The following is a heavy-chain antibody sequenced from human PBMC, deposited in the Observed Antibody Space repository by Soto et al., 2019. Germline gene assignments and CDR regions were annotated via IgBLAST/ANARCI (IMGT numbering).Heavy chain of an antibody. V-gene: IGHV3-30*18. CDR2: ISYDGSNK. CDR3: AKDLVYGINFYYYGMDV. Sequence: GGSLRLSCAVSGFPFSGYGMHWARQAPGQGLEWVAVISYDGSNKYHADSVKGRFTISRDNSKNTLYLQMNSLRPEDTAVYYCAKDLVYGINFYYYGMDVWGQGTTVTVSS. CDR1: GFPFSGYG. D-gene: IGHD1-20*01. J-gene: IGHJ6*02.